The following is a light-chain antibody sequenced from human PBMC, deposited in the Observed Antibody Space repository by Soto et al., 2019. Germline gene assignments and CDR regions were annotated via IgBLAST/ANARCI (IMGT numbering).Light chain of an antibody. CDR2: GAS. V-gene: IGKV3-15*01. J-gene: IGKJ1*01. Sequence: IVMTQSPATLSVSPGERATLSCRASQSVSSNLAWYQQKPGQAPRLLIYGASTRATGIPARFSGSGSGTEFTLTISSLRSEDFAVYYCQQYNNWRTFGQGTKVDIK. CDR3: QQYNNWRT. CDR1: QSVSSN.